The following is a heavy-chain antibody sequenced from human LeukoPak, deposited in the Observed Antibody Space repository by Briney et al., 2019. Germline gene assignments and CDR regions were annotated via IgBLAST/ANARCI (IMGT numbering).Heavy chain of an antibody. CDR2: IYYSGST. CDR3: AGNRYYYDSSGYYYEFDY. D-gene: IGHD3-22*01. CDR1: GGSLSSSSYY. Sequence: SETLSLTCTVSGGSLSSSSYYWGWIRQPPGKGLEWLGSIYYSGSTYYNPSLKSRVTISVTTSKNQFSLKLSSVTAADTAVYYCAGNRYYYDSSGYYYEFDYWAREPWSPSPQ. J-gene: IGHJ4*02. V-gene: IGHV4-39*01.